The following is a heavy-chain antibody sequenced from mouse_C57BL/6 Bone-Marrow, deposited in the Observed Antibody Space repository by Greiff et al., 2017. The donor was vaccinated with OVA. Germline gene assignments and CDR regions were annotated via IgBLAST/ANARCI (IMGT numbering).Heavy chain of an antibody. J-gene: IGHJ4*01. D-gene: IGHD1-1*01. CDR1: GFSLTSYG. Sequence: VQLQQSGPGLVQPSQSLSITCTVSGFSLTSYGVHWVRQSPGKGLEWLGVIWRGGSTDYNAAFMSRLSITKDNSKSQVFFKMNSLQADDTAIYYCAKNYYGSYYAMDYWGQGTSVTVSS. V-gene: IGHV2-5*01. CDR2: IWRGGST. CDR3: AKNYYGSYYAMDY.